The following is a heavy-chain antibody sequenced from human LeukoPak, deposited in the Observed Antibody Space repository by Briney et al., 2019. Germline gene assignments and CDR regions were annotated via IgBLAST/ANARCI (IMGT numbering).Heavy chain of an antibody. CDR2: IYYTGST. CDR1: GVSITTYY. V-gene: IGHV4-59*08. J-gene: IGHJ3*02. Sequence: PSEILSLTCTVSGVSITTYYWSWVRQPPGRGLEWIGYIYYTGSTNYNPSLKSRVTISVDTSKSQFSLKLSSVTAADTAVYFCARPQHDALDIWGQGTVVTVSS. D-gene: IGHD1-1*01. CDR3: ARPQHDALDI.